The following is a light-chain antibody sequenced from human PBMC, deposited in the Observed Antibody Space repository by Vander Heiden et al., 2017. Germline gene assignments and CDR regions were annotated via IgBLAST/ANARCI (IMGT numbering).Light chain of an antibody. CDR1: NIGTKS. V-gene: IGLV3-21*02. Sequence: YVLTQPPSVSVAPGQTARITSGGYNIGTKSVHWYQQQPGQAPVLVVYDDSDRPSGIPERFSGANSGNTATLTISRVEAGDEADYYCQVWDSSSDHLFVFGTGTKVAVL. CDR2: DDS. J-gene: IGLJ1*01. CDR3: QVWDSSSDHLFV.